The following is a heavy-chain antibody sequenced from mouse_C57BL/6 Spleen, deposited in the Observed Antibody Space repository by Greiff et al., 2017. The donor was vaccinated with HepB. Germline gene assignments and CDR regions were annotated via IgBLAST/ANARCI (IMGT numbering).Heavy chain of an antibody. CDR3: ARARDSNYDYFDY. V-gene: IGHV1-50*01. Sequence: QVQLQQPGAELVKPGASVKLSCKASGYTFTSYWMQWVKQRPGQGLEWIGEIDPSDSYTNYNQKFKGKATLTVDTSSSTAYMQLSSLTSEDSAVYYCARARDSNYDYFDYWGQGTTLTVSS. CDR2: IDPSDSYT. J-gene: IGHJ2*01. D-gene: IGHD2-5*01. CDR1: GYTFTSYW.